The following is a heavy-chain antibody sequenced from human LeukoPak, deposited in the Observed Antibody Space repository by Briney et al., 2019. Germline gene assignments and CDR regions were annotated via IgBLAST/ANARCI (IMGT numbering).Heavy chain of an antibody. V-gene: IGHV3-7*05. CDR2: IKHDGSEK. J-gene: IGHJ2*01. D-gene: IGHD5-24*01. CDR3: ARSRRDGYLDL. Sequence: GGSLRLSCAASGFTFSTYDMNWVRQAPGKGLEWVANIKHDGSEKYFVDSVRGRFTISRDNAKNSLYLQMNSLTAEDTAVYFCARSRRDGYLDLWGRGTLVTVSS. CDR1: GFTFSTYD.